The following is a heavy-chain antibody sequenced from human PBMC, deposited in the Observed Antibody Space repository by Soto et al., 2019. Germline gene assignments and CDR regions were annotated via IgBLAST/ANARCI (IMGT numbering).Heavy chain of an antibody. Sequence: SVKVSCKASGGTFSSYAISWVRQAPGQGLEWMGGIIPIFGTANYAQKFQGRVTITADESTSTAYMGLSSLRSEDTAVYYCASITIFGVVRSAGDYYYGMDVWGQGTTVTVSS. CDR3: ASITIFGVVRSAGDYYYGMDV. CDR1: GGTFSSYA. CDR2: IIPIFGTA. J-gene: IGHJ6*02. V-gene: IGHV1-69*13. D-gene: IGHD3-3*01.